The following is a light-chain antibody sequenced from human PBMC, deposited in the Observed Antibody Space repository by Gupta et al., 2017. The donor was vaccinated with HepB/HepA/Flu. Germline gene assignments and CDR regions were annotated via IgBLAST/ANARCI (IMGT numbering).Light chain of an antibody. Sequence: DIVMTQTPLSLSVTPGQPASISCKSSQSLLHSDGKTYLYWYLQKPGQPPQLMIYEVSNSCLGGPARFSGRGEEKDFTLKSSRGEDEDGGGYYGMQSIQLHPFGQGTHLEIK. CDR2: EVS. V-gene: IGKV2D-29*01. J-gene: IGKJ5*01. CDR3: MQSIQLHP. CDR1: QSLLHSDGKTY.